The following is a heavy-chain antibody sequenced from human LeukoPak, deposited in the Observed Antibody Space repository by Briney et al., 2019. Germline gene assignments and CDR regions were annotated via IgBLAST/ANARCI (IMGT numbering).Heavy chain of an antibody. CDR3: ARDLSHGVRAFDI. D-gene: IGHD1-1*01. CDR1: GYSISSGYY. V-gene: IGHV4-38-2*02. Sequence: PSETLSLTCTVSGYSISSGYYWGWIRQPPGKGLEWIGSIYHSGSTYYNPSLKSRVTISVDTSKNQFSLKLSSVTAADTAVYYCARDLSHGVRAFDIWGQGTMVTVSS. J-gene: IGHJ3*02. CDR2: IYHSGST.